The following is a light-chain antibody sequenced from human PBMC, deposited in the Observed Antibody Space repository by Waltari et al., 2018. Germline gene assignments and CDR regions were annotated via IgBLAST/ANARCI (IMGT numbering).Light chain of an antibody. V-gene: IGLV2-11*01. CDR2: DVS. J-gene: IGLJ3*02. Sequence: QSALTQPRSVSGSPGQSVTISCTGTSSDVGGYNYVSWYQQHPGKAPKLMIYDVSKRPSGVPDRFSGSKSDNTASLTISGLQAEDEANYYYCSYAGTYTWMFGGGSKLTVL. CDR3: CSYAGTYTWM. CDR1: SSDVGGYNY.